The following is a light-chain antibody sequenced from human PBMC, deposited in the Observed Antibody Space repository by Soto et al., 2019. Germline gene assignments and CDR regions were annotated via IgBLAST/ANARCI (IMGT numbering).Light chain of an antibody. J-gene: IGLJ1*01. CDR3: SSYTSISTLYV. V-gene: IGLV2-14*01. CDR1: TSDVGGYNY. CDR2: EVT. Sequence: QSALTQPASVSGSPGQSITISCTGTTSDVGGYNYVSWYQQRPGKAPKVIIFEVTNRPSGVSNRFSGSESGNTASLTISGLQAEDEADYYCSSYTSISTLYVFGTGTKLTVL.